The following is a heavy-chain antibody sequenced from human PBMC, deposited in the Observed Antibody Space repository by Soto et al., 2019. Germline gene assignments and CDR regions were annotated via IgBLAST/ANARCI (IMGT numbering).Heavy chain of an antibody. CDR3: AKGRDWELLTSISGDY. CDR1: GFTFSSYA. CDR2: ISGSGGST. J-gene: IGHJ4*02. V-gene: IGHV3-23*01. Sequence: EVQLLESGGGLVQPGGSLRLSCAASGFTFSSYAMSWVRQAPGKGLEWVSAISGSGGSTYYADSVKGRFTISRDNSKNTLYLQMNSLRAEDTAVYYCAKGRDWELLTSISGDYWGQGTLVTVSS. D-gene: IGHD1-26*01.